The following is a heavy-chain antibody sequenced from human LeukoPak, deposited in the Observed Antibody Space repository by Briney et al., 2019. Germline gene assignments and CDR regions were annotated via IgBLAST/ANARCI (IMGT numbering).Heavy chain of an antibody. CDR2: ISAYNGNT. V-gene: IGHV1-18*01. CDR1: GYTFTSYG. CDR3: ARAVAAAALYYFDY. J-gene: IGHJ4*02. Sequence: ASLKVSCKASGYTFTSYGISWVRQAPGQGLEWMGWISAYNGNTNYAQKLQGRVTMTTDTSTSTAYMELSRLRSDDTAVYYCARAVAAAALYYFDYWGQGTLVTVSS. D-gene: IGHD6-13*01.